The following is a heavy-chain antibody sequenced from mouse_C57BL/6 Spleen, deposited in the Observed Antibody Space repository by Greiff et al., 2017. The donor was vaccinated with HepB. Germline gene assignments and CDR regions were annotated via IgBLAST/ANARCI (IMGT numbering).Heavy chain of an antibody. V-gene: IGHV1-26*01. CDR2: INPNNGGT. J-gene: IGHJ4*01. CDR3: AVYYGNPYAMDY. Sequence: EVKLQQSGPELVKPGASVKISCKASGYTFTDYYMNWVKQSHGKSLEWIGDINPNNGGTSYNQKFKGKATLTVDKSSSTAYMELRSLTSEDSAVYYCAVYYGNPYAMDYWGQGTSVTVSS. D-gene: IGHD2-1*01. CDR1: GYTFTDYY.